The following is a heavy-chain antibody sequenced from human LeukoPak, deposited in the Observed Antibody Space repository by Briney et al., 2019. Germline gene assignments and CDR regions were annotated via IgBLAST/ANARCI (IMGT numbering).Heavy chain of an antibody. CDR3: AKDRPRYSSTYSSPYFDY. CDR1: GFTFSSYS. Sequence: GGSLRLSCVGSGFTFSSYSLSWVRQAPGKGLEWVSVISRESRTIFYADSVKGRFTISRDNSQNTLSLQMNSLTADDTAVYYCAKDRPRYSSTYSSPYFDYWGQGTLVTVSS. CDR2: ISRESRTI. V-gene: IGHV3-23*01. D-gene: IGHD2-2*01. J-gene: IGHJ4*02.